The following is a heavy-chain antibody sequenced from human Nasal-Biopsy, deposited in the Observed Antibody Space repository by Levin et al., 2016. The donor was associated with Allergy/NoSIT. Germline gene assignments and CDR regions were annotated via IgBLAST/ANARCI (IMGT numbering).Heavy chain of an antibody. CDR3: VRDMGTGSGWPYYFDH. CDR1: GFTFSYFW. Sequence: GGSLRLSCAASGFTFSYFWMNWVRQAPGKGLEWVANIKPDGSETHYVDSVEGRFTISRDNAKKSVTLQMDSLRVDDTATYYCVRDMGTGSGWPYYFDHWGQGILVTVSS. J-gene: IGHJ4*02. V-gene: IGHV3-7*01. D-gene: IGHD6-19*01. CDR2: IKPDGSET.